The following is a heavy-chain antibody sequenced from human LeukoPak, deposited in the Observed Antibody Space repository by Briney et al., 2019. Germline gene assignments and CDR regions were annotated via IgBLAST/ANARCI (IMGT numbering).Heavy chain of an antibody. J-gene: IGHJ4*02. CDR1: GFYFGDYG. D-gene: IGHD3-22*01. Sequence: GGSQRLSCAASGFYFGDYGMSWVRQVPGKGLEWVAGITWNGESTSYAESVKGRFTISRDNTRNFLYLQMNSLGDDDTAVYYCARDWRSGFSIDFWGQGLLVTVSS. V-gene: IGHV3-20*04. CDR2: ITWNGEST. CDR3: ARDWRSGFSIDF.